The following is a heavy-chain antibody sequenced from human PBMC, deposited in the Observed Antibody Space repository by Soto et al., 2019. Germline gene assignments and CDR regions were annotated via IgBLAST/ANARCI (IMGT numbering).Heavy chain of an antibody. V-gene: IGHV1-8*01. J-gene: IGHJ5*02. CDR3: ARERAAAGSNWFDP. CDR2: MNPNSGNT. Sequence: QVQLVQSGAEVKKPGASVKVSCKASGYTFTSYDINWVRQATGQGLEWMGWMNPNSGNTGYAQKFQGRVTMTRNTSISTAYMELSSLRSKDTAVYYCARERAAAGSNWFDPWGQGTLVTVSS. D-gene: IGHD6-13*01. CDR1: GYTFTSYD.